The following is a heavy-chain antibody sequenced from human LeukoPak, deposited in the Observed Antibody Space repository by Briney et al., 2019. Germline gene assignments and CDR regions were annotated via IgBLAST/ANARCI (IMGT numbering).Heavy chain of an antibody. V-gene: IGHV1-69*13. CDR3: ARVEGITIFGVPKWDWYFDL. J-gene: IGHJ2*01. Sequence: GASVKVSCKASGGTFSSYAISWVRQAPGQGLEWMGGIIPIFGIANYAQKLQGRVTITADESTSTAYMELSRLRSDDTAVYYCARVEGITIFGVPKWDWYFDLWGRGTLVTVSS. CDR1: GGTFSSYA. CDR2: IIPIFGIA. D-gene: IGHD3-3*01.